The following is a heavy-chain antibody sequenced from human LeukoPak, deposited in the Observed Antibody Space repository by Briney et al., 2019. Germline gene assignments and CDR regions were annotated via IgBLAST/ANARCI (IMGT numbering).Heavy chain of an antibody. Sequence: ASVEVSCKASGYTFTGYYMHWVRQAPGQGLEWMGWINPNSGGTNYAQKFQGRVTMTRDTSISTAYLELSRLRSDDTAVYYCARERGDGYPFDFWGQGTLVTVSS. CDR1: GYTFTGYY. J-gene: IGHJ4*02. D-gene: IGHD5-24*01. CDR3: ARERGDGYPFDF. CDR2: INPNSGGT. V-gene: IGHV1-2*02.